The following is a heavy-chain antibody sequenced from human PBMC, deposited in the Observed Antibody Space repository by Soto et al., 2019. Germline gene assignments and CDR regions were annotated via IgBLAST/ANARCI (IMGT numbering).Heavy chain of an antibody. D-gene: IGHD2-15*01. V-gene: IGHV3-21*01. CDR2: ISSSSSYI. CDR1: GFTFSSYS. J-gene: IGHJ4*02. CDR3: ARGRYCSGGSCTRPFDY. Sequence: GGSLRLSCAASGFTFSSYSMNWVRQAPGKGLEWVSSISSSSSYIYYADSVKGRFTISRDNAKNSLYLQMNSLRAEDTAVYYCARGRYCSGGSCTRPFDYWGQGTLVTVSS.